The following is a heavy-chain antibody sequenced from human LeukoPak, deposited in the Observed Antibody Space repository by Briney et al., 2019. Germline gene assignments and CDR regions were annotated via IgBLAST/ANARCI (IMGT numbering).Heavy chain of an antibody. CDR1: GFTFSSYW. CDR2: INSDRSST. V-gene: IGHV3-74*01. J-gene: IGHJ6*04. CDR3: AKVRYGSWSSPSGMDV. Sequence: PGGSLRLSCAASGFTFSSYWMHWVRQAPGKGLVWLSGINSDRSSTTYADPVKGRFTISRDNSKNTLFLQMNSLRAEDTALYYCAKVRYGSWSSPSGMDVWGKGTTVTVSS. D-gene: IGHD3-10*01.